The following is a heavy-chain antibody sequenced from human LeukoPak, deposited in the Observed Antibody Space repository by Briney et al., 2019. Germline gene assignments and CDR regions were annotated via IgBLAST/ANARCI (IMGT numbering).Heavy chain of an antibody. V-gene: IGHV4-34*01. D-gene: IGHD3-3*01. CDR2: INHSGST. Sequence: SETLSLTCAVYGGSFSGYYWSWIRQPPGKGLEWIGEINHSGSTNYNPSLKSRVTISVDTSKNQFSLKLSSVTAADTAVYYCARAVRVNDFWSGYSRDYFDYWGQGTLVTVSS. CDR1: GGSFSGYY. J-gene: IGHJ4*02. CDR3: ARAVRVNDFWSGYSRDYFDY.